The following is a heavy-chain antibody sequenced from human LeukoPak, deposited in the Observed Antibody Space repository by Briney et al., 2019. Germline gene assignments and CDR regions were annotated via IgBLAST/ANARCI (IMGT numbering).Heavy chain of an antibody. CDR2: ISAYNGNT. Sequence: ASVKVSCKASGYTFTGYYMHWVRQAPGQGLEWMGWISAYNGNTNYAQKLQGRVTMTTDTSTSTAYMELRSLRSDDTAVYYCARDNQARSYHYIDTDYWGQGTLVTVSS. CDR3: ARDNQARSYHYIDTDY. CDR1: GYTFTGYY. V-gene: IGHV1-18*04. D-gene: IGHD3-10*01. J-gene: IGHJ4*02.